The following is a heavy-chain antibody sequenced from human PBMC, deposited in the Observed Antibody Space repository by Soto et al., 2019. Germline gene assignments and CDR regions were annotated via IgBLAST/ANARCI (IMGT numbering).Heavy chain of an antibody. Sequence: QVQLVQSGAEVKKPGSSVKVSCKASGGTFSSYAISWVRQAPGQGPEWMGGIIPIFGTANYAQKFQGRVTITADKSTRTAYMELSSLRSEDTAVYYCARQFEGQPLGAFDIWGQGTMVTVSS. CDR1: GGTFSSYA. J-gene: IGHJ3*02. CDR3: ARQFEGQPLGAFDI. V-gene: IGHV1-69*06. CDR2: IIPIFGTA. D-gene: IGHD3-9*01.